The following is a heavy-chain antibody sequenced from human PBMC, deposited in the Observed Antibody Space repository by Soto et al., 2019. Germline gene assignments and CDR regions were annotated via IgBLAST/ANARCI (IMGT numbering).Heavy chain of an antibody. CDR2: IIPIFGTA. CDR3: ARVEKSRWLVYWDFDY. Sequence: SVKVSCKASGGTFSSYAISWVRQAPGQGLEWMGGIIPIFGTANYAQKFQGRVTITADESTSTAYMELSSLRSEDTAVYYCARVEKSRWLVYWDFDYWGQGTLVTVSS. J-gene: IGHJ4*02. CDR1: GGTFSSYA. D-gene: IGHD6-19*01. V-gene: IGHV1-69*13.